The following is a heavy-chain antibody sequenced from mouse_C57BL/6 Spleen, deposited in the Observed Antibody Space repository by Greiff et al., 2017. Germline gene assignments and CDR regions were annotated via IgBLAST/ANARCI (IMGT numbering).Heavy chain of an antibody. Sequence: VQLQESGAELARPGASVKLSCKASGYTFTSYGISWVKQRTGQGLEWIGEIYPRSGNTYYNEKFKGKATLTADKSSSTAYMELRSLTSEDSAVYFCARNYYGSSYPPGYFDVWGTGTTVTVSS. CDR1: GYTFTSYG. V-gene: IGHV1-81*01. D-gene: IGHD1-1*01. CDR2: IYPRSGNT. J-gene: IGHJ1*03. CDR3: ARNYYGSSYPPGYFDV.